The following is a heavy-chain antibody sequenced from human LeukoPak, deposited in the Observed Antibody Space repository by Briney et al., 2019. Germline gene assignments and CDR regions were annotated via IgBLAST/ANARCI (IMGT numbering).Heavy chain of an antibody. CDR3: ARGPPTRMLRSGSYNY. D-gene: IGHD3-10*01. Sequence: GGSLRLSCAASGFTFGSYSMNWVRQAPGKGLEWVSSISSSSSYIYYADSVKGRFTISRDNAKSSLYLQMNSLRAEDTAVYYCARGPPTRMLRSGSYNYWGQGTLVTVSS. V-gene: IGHV3-21*01. CDR1: GFTFGSYS. J-gene: IGHJ4*02. CDR2: ISSSSSYI.